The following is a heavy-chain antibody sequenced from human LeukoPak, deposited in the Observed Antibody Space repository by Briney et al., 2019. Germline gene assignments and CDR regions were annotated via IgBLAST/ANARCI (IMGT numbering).Heavy chain of an antibody. J-gene: IGHJ2*01. CDR3: ARPDRDYGDYWYFDL. Sequence: PGGSLRLSCAAPGFTFSNSWMSWVRQAPGKGLEWVANIKQDGSEKYYVDSVKGRFTISRDNAKNSLYLQMNSLRAEATAVYYCARPDRDYGDYWYFDLWGRGTLVTVSS. V-gene: IGHV3-7*05. CDR1: GFTFSNSW. CDR2: IKQDGSEK. D-gene: IGHD4-17*01.